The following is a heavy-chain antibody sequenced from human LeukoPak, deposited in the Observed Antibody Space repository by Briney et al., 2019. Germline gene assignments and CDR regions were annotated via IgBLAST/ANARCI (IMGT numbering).Heavy chain of an antibody. CDR3: ARPGSGSHFDY. CDR1: GFTFSSYA. CDR2: ISYDGSNK. V-gene: IGHV3-30-3*01. Sequence: PGGSLRLSCAASGFTFSSYAMHWVRQAPGKGLEWVAVISYDGSNKYYADSVKGRFTISRDNSKNTLYLQMNSLRAEDTAVYYCARPGSGSHFDYWGQGTLVTVSS. J-gene: IGHJ4*02. D-gene: IGHD1-26*01.